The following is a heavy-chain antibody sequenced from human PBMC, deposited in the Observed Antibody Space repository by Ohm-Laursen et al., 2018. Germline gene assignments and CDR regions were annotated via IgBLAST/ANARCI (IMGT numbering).Heavy chain of an antibody. V-gene: IGHV1-8*01. CDR1: GYTFTSYG. D-gene: IGHD1-7*01. CDR2: MNPVSGNS. CDR3: GRAVRNQLLTDP. J-gene: IGHJ5*02. Sequence: SVKVSCKASGYTFTSYGITWVRQAFGQGPEWIGWMNPVSGNSNFGQKFRGRVTVTSDTSISTAYMELSGLTSDDTATYYCGRAVRNQLLTDPWGQGTLVTVTS.